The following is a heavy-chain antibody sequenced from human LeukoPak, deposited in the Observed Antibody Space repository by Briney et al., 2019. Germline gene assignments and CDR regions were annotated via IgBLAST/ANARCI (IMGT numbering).Heavy chain of an antibody. CDR2: IYSSGRT. CDR3: ARAGSGTYYKGFDY. V-gene: IGHV4-61*02. CDR1: GGSISSSSYY. J-gene: IGHJ4*02. Sequence: SETLSLTCTVSGGSISSSSYYWSWIRQPAGKGLEWIGRIYSSGRTNYNPSLKSRVTISLDTSKNQFSLKLSSVTAADTAVYYCARAGSGTYYKGFDYWGQGTLVTVSS. D-gene: IGHD3-10*01.